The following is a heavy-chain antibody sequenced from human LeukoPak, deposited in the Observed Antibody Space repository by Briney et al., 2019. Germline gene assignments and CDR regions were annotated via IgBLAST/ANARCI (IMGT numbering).Heavy chain of an antibody. D-gene: IGHD3-22*01. V-gene: IGHV4-59*01. Sequence: NASETLSLTCTVSGGSISGYYWGWIRQPPGKGLEWIAYIHYSGSSKYSPSLKSRVTTSVDMPKNQFSLKLSSVTAADTAVYYCARYDNSGSALENWGQGTLVTVSS. J-gene: IGHJ4*02. CDR3: ARYDNSGSALEN. CDR2: IHYSGSS. CDR1: GGSISGYY.